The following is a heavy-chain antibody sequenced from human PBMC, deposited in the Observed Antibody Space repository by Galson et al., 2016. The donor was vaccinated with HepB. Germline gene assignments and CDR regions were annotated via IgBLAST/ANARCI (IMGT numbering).Heavy chain of an antibody. J-gene: IGHJ4*02. CDR1: GFPFSSYA. CDR3: AKDARGGYSYGYLDY. Sequence: SLRLSCAASGFPFSSYAMHWVRQAPGKGLEWVAVVSYDASNKYYADSVKGRFTISRDNSKNTLYLQMNSLRAEDTAVYYCAKDARGGYSYGYLDYWGQGTLVTVSS. D-gene: IGHD5-18*01. V-gene: IGHV3-30-3*01. CDR2: VSYDASNK.